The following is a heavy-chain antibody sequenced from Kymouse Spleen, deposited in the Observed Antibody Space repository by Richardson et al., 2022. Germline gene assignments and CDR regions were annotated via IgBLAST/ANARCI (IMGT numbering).Heavy chain of an antibody. CDR2: ISYDGSNK. J-gene: IGHJ4*02. Sequence: QVQLVESGGGVVQPGRSLRLSCAASGFTFSSYGMHWVRQAPGKGLEWVAVISYDGSNKYYADSVKGRFTISRDNSKNTLYLQMNSLRAEDTAVYYCAKVSIVGATGGAFDYWGQGTLVTVSS. D-gene: IGHD1-26*01. V-gene: IGHV3-30*18. CDR1: GFTFSSYG. CDR3: AKVSIVGATGGAFDY.